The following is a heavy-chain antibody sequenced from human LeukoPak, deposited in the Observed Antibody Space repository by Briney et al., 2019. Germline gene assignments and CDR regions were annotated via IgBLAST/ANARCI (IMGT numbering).Heavy chain of an antibody. D-gene: IGHD6-19*01. J-gene: IGHJ1*01. CDR3: ARERRYSSGWDAEYFQH. CDR1: GYSISSGYY. V-gene: IGHV4-38-2*02. Sequence: SETLSLTCAVSGYSISSGYYWGWIRPPPGKGLGWIGSIYHSGSTYYNPSLKSRVTISVDTSKNQFSLKLSSVTAADTAVYYCARERRYSSGWDAEYFQHWGQGTLVTVSS. CDR2: IYHSGST.